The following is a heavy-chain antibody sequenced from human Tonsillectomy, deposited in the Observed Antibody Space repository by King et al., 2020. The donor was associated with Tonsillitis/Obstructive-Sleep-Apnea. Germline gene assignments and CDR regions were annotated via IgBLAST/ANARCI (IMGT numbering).Heavy chain of an antibody. Sequence: QLVQSGAEVKKPGSSVKVSCKASGGTFSSYAISWVRQAPGQGLEWMGGIIPIFVTANYAQKFQGRVTITADESTSTAYMELSSLRSEDTAVYYCARTYYYGSGSYSDAFDIWGQGTMVTVSS. CDR2: IIPIFVTA. CDR1: GGTFSSYA. J-gene: IGHJ3*02. CDR3: ARTYYYGSGSYSDAFDI. D-gene: IGHD3-10*01. V-gene: IGHV1-69*12.